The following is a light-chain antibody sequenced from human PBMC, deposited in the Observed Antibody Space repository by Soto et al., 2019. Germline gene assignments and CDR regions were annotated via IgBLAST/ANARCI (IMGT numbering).Light chain of an antibody. V-gene: IGKV3-20*01. Sequence: EVVLTQSPGTLSLSPGERATLSCRASQSVGSNFVAWYQQKTGQPPSLLIYAGTARATGVPDRFSGSGSGTDFTLTISSLEPEDSAVYFCQQYGSSYTFGQGTRLELK. J-gene: IGKJ2*01. CDR2: AGT. CDR1: QSVGSNF. CDR3: QQYGSSYT.